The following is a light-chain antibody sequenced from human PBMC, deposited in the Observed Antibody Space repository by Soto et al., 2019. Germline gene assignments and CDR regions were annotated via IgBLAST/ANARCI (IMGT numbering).Light chain of an antibody. CDR1: QSVSNN. V-gene: IGKV3D-15*01. Sequence: IVLTQSPGTLSLSPGERATLSCRASQSVSNNYSAWYQQKPGQAPRLLIYGASTRHTAIPARFSGSGSGTDFTLTISSLQSEDFAVYYCQQYNNWPRTFGQGTKVDI. CDR3: QQYNNWPRT. CDR2: GAS. J-gene: IGKJ1*01.